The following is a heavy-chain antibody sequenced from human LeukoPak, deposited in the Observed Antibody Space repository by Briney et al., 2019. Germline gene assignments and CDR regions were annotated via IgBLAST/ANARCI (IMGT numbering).Heavy chain of an antibody. D-gene: IGHD3-22*01. CDR1: GYNFTSYW. CDR2: IYPGDSDT. J-gene: IGHJ3*02. V-gene: IGHV5-51*01. Sequence: GESLKISCKGSGYNFTSYWIAWVRQMPGKGLEWMGIIYPGDSDTRYSPSFQGQVTISADKSISTAYLQWSSLKASDTAMYYCATRYYYDSLRDAFDIWGQGTMVTVSS. CDR3: ATRYYYDSLRDAFDI.